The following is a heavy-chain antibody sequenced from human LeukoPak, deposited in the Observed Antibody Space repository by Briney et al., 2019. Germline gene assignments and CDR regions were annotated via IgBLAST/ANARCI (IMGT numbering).Heavy chain of an antibody. V-gene: IGHV4-34*01. Sequence: SETLSLTCAVYGGSFSGYYWSWIRQPPGKGLEWIGEINHSGSTNYNPSLKSRVTISVDTSKNQFSLKLSSVTAADTAVYYCALAGSRNWFDPWGQGTLVTISS. CDR2: INHSGST. D-gene: IGHD3-10*01. J-gene: IGHJ5*02. CDR1: GGSFSGYY. CDR3: ALAGSRNWFDP.